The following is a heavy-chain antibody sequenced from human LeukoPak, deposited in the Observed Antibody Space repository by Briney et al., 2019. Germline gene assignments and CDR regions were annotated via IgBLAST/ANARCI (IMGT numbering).Heavy chain of an antibody. V-gene: IGHV3-23*01. D-gene: IGHD5-12*01. CDR1: GFTFSSYA. Sequence: GGSLRLSCAASGFTFSSYAMSWVRQAPGKGLEWVSAISGSGSNTYYADSVKGRFTISRDNSKNTLYLQMNSLRAEDTAVYYCATHFVRVPSDFWGQGTLVTVSS. CDR2: ISGSGSNT. CDR3: ATHFVRVPSDF. J-gene: IGHJ4*01.